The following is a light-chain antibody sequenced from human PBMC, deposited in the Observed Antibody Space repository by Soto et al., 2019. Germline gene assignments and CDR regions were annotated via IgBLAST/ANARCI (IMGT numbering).Light chain of an antibody. CDR1: SGDVGGYNY. J-gene: IGLJ2*01. V-gene: IGLV2-14*03. CDR2: DVS. Sequence: QSALTQPASVSGSPGQSITISCTGTSGDVGGYNYVSWYQHHPGKAPKLMIYDVSYRPSGVSNRFSGSKSGNTASLTISGLQAEDEADYYCSSYTSSSVVFGGGTKVTVL. CDR3: SSYTSSSVV.